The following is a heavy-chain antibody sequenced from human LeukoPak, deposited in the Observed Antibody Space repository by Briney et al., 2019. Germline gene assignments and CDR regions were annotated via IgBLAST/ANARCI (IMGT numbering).Heavy chain of an antibody. CDR1: GGTFSSYA. J-gene: IGHJ4*02. CDR2: IIPIFGTA. Sequence: GASVKVSCKASGGTFSSYAISWVRQAPGQGLEWMGGIIPIFGTANYAQKFQGRVTVTADESTSTAYMELGSLRSEDTAVYYCARDAGDGRYYDSSGYYEPYYLDYWGQGTLVTVSS. D-gene: IGHD3-22*01. CDR3: ARDAGDGRYYDSSGYYEPYYLDY. V-gene: IGHV1-69*01.